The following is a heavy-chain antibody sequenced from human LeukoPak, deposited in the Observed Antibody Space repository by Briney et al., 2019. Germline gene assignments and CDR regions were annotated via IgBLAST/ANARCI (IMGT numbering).Heavy chain of an antibody. CDR2: ISGSGGST. J-gene: IGHJ4*02. Sequence: PGGSLRLSCAASGFTFSSYAMSWVRQAPGKGLEWVSAISGSGGSTYYADSVKGRFTISRGNSKNTLYLQMNSLRAEDTAVYYCATYRYGGSYPYYFDYWGQGTLVTVSS. D-gene: IGHD1-26*01. V-gene: IGHV3-23*01. CDR3: ATYRYGGSYPYYFDY. CDR1: GFTFSSYA.